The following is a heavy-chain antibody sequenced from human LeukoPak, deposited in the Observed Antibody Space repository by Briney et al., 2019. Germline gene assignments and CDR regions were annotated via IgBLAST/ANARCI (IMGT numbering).Heavy chain of an antibody. CDR2: IKQDGSEK. Sequence: GGSLRLSCVASGLTFSSRDWMTWVRQAPGKGLEWVANIKQDGSEKYYVDSVKGRFTISRDNSKNTLYLQMNSLRAEDTAIYYCAKDDDWLRFEHWGRGTPVSVSS. CDR1: GLTFSSRDW. J-gene: IGHJ4*02. V-gene: IGHV3-7*03. CDR3: AKDDDWLRFEH. D-gene: IGHD5-12*01.